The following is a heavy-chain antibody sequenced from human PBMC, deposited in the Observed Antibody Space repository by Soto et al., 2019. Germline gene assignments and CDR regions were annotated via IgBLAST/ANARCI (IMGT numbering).Heavy chain of an antibody. V-gene: IGHV3-33*01. Sequence: PGGSLRLSCAASGFTCSSHGMHWVRQAPGKGLEWVAVIWYDGSNKYYADSVKGRFTISRDNSKNTLYLQMNSLRAEDTAVYYCARLFSEGYGGNHGDYWGQGTLVTVSS. CDR2: IWYDGSNK. CDR3: ARLFSEGYGGNHGDY. J-gene: IGHJ4*02. D-gene: IGHD4-17*01. CDR1: GFTCSSHG.